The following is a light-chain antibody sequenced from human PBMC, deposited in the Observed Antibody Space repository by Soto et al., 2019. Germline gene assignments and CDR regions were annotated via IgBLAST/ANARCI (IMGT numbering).Light chain of an antibody. CDR2: AAS. CDR1: QGISHY. CDR3: QKYTSAPWT. V-gene: IGKV1-27*01. Sequence: DIQMTQSPSSLSASVGDRVTITCRASQGISHYLAWYQQKPGKVPKLLIYAASTLQSGVPSRFRCSGSGTDFTLTISSLQPEDVATYYCQKYTSAPWTFGQGTKVEIK. J-gene: IGKJ1*01.